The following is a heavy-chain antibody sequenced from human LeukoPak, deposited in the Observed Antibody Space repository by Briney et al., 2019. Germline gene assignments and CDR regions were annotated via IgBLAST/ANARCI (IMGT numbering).Heavy chain of an antibody. CDR3: ARDRVVVVPAAMEYYYYMDV. Sequence: SETLSLTCTVSGGSISSYYWSWIRQPAGKGLEWIGRIYTSGSTNYNPSLKSRVTMSVDTSKNQFSLKLSSVTAADTAVYYCARDRVVVVPAAMEYYYYMDVWGKGTTVTVSS. CDR2: IYTSGST. D-gene: IGHD2-2*01. CDR1: GGSISSYY. J-gene: IGHJ6*03. V-gene: IGHV4-4*07.